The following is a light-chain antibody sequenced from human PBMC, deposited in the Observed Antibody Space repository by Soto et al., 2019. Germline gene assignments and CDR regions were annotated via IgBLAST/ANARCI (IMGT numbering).Light chain of an antibody. J-gene: IGKJ5*01. CDR2: GAS. V-gene: IGKV3-20*01. CDR3: QQYGSSTGT. Sequence: EIVLTQSPGTLSLSPGERATLSCGASQSVSSNLAWYQQKPGQAPRLLIYGASSRATGIPDRFSGSGSGTDFTLTISRLEPEDFAVYYCQQYGSSTGTFGQGTRLEIK. CDR1: QSVSSN.